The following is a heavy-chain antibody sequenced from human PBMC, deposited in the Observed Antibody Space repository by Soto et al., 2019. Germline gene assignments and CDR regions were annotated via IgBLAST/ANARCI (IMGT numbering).Heavy chain of an antibody. D-gene: IGHD3-3*01. V-gene: IGHV3-30-3*01. CDR3: ARDTVPRNTLCGVAPHGMDV. Sequence: GWSLRLSCVASGFTFSNYAMHWVRQAPGKGLEWVAVMSYDGRNKYYANSVKGRFTISRDNSKNTLFLQMNTLRGGDTAVYQCARDTVPRNTLCGVAPHGMDVWGQGTTVTVSS. CDR2: MSYDGRNK. J-gene: IGHJ6*02. CDR1: GFTFSNYA.